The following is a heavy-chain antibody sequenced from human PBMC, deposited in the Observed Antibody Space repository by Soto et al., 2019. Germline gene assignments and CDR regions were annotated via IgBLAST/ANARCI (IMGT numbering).Heavy chain of an antibody. D-gene: IGHD5-18*01. V-gene: IGHV1-69*13. CDR2: IIPIFGTA. CDR1: VGTFSSYA. J-gene: IGHJ4*02. CDR3: ARGGFDTAMVQHPFDY. Sequence: GASVKVSCKASVGTFSSYAISWVRQAPGQGLEWMGGIIPIFGTANYAQKFQGRVTITADESTSTAYMELSSLRSEDTAVYYCARGGFDTAMVQHPFDYWGQGTLVTVSS.